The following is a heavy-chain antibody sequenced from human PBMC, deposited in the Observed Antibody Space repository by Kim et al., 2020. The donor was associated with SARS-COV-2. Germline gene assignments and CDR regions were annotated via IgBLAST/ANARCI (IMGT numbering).Heavy chain of an antibody. D-gene: IGHD3-22*01. Sequence: GGSLRLSCAASGFTVSSNYMSWVRQAPGKGLEWVSVIYSGGSTYYADSVKGRFTISRDNSKNTLYLQMNSLRAEDTAVYYCARGDYYDSSGFIGLDYWGQGTLVTVSS. CDR2: IYSGGST. CDR1: GFTVSSNY. CDR3: ARGDYYDSSGFIGLDY. J-gene: IGHJ4*02. V-gene: IGHV3-53*01.